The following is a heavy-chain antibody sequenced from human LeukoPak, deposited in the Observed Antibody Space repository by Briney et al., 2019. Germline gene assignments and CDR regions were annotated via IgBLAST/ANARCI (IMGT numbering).Heavy chain of an antibody. J-gene: IGHJ4*02. Sequence: SETLSLTCAVYGGSFSGYYWSWIRQSPEKGLEWIGEMSHTGATNYNPSLKSRVTVSVDTSKKQFSLNLRSVTAAATAVYYCARHYPPDYTFDYWGQGTLVTVSS. D-gene: IGHD4-11*01. CDR2: MSHTGAT. CDR3: ARHYPPDYTFDY. V-gene: IGHV4-34*01. CDR1: GGSFSGYY.